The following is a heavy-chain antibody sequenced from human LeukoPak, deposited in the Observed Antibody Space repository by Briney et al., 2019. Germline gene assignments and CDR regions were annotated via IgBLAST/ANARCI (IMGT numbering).Heavy chain of an antibody. Sequence: ASVKVSCKVSGYTLTELSMHWVRQAPGKGLEWMGGFDPEDGETIYAQKFQGRVTMTEDTSTDTAYMELSSLRSEDAAVYYCATIILTGYLIFDYWGQGTLVTVSS. J-gene: IGHJ4*02. CDR2: FDPEDGET. CDR1: GYTLTELS. CDR3: ATIILTGYLIFDY. V-gene: IGHV1-24*01. D-gene: IGHD3-9*01.